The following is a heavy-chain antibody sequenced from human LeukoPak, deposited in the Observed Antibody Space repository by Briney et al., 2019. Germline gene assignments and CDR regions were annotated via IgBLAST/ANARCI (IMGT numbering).Heavy chain of an antibody. CDR1: GFTFSSYA. CDR2: ISGSGGST. D-gene: IGHD2-21*01. CDR3: AIVGVVPLAPHAFDI. J-gene: IGHJ3*02. Sequence: EGSLRLSCAASGFTFSSYAMSWVRQAPGKGLEWVSAISGSGGSTYYADSVKGRFTISRDNSKNTLYLQMNSLRSEDTAVYYCAIVGVVPLAPHAFDIWGQGTMVTVSS. V-gene: IGHV3-23*01.